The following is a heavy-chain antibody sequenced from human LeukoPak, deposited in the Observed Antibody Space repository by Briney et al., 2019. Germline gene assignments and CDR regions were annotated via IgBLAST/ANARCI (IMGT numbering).Heavy chain of an antibody. V-gene: IGHV1-69*02. J-gene: IGHJ4*02. Sequence: SVKVSCKASGGTFSSYTISWVRQAPGQGLEWMGRIIPILGIANYAQKFQGRVTITADKSTSTAYMELSSLRSEDTAVYYCASWCIGSGTSCYTEVEGVAAYWGQGTLVTVSS. CDR1: GGTFSSYT. CDR3: ASWCIGSGTSCYTEVEGVAAY. D-gene: IGHD2-2*02. CDR2: IIPILGIA.